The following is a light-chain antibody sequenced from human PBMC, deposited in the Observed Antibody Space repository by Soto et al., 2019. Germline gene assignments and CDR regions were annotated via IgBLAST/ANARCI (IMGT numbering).Light chain of an antibody. CDR1: QDISNY. Sequence: DIQMTQSPSSLSASVGDRVTITCRASQDISNYLAWYQQKPGKVPKLLIYAASTLQSGVPSRFSGSGSGTEFTLTISSLQPEDVATYYCQKYNSAPKTFGQGTKVEI. V-gene: IGKV1-27*01. J-gene: IGKJ1*01. CDR3: QKYNSAPKT. CDR2: AAS.